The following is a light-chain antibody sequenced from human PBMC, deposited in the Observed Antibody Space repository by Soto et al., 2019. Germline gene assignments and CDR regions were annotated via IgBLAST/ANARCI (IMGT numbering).Light chain of an antibody. V-gene: IGKV1-5*03. Sequence: DIPMTQSPSTLSASVGDRVTITCRASQTIDSWLAWYQQRPGKPPNLLIYKASTLASGVPSRFSGSGSGTEFTLTINSLQPDDFATYYCQQHHIYSGTFGQGTKVEIK. CDR1: QTIDSW. CDR3: QQHHIYSGT. CDR2: KAS. J-gene: IGKJ1*01.